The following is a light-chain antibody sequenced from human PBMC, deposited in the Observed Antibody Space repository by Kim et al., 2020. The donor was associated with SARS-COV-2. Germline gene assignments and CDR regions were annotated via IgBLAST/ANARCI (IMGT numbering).Light chain of an antibody. J-gene: IGKJ1*01. CDR3: QQYNSYSWT. CDR2: KAS. CDR1: QSISSW. Sequence: ASVGDRVNITCRASQSISSWLAWYQQKPGKAPKLLIYKASSLESGVPSRFSGSGPGTEFTLTISSLQPDDFATYYCQQYNSYSWTFGQGTKVDIK. V-gene: IGKV1-5*03.